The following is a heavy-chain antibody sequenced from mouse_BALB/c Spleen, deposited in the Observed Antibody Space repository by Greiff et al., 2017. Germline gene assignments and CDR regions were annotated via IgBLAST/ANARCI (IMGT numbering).Heavy chain of an antibody. D-gene: IGHD2-3*01. CDR3: ARRYDGFSYFDY. CDR1: GFSLSTSGMG. Sequence: QVTLKESGPGILQPSQTLSLTCSFSGFSLSTSGMGVSWIRQPSGKGLEWLAHIYWDDDKRYNPSLKSRLTISKDTSSNQVFLKITSVDTADTATYYCARRYDGFSYFDYWGQGTTLTVSS. J-gene: IGHJ2*01. V-gene: IGHV8-12*01. CDR2: IYWDDDK.